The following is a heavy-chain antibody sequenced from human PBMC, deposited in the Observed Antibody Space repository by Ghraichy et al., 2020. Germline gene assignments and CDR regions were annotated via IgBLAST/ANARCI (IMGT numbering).Heavy chain of an antibody. CDR2: IYYSGST. CDR3: ARGGVDIVVVPAAEGHWFDP. J-gene: IGHJ5*02. D-gene: IGHD2-2*03. Sequence: LTCTVSGGSISSGDYYWSWIRQPPGKGLEWIGYIYYSGSTYYNPSLKSRVTISVDTSKNQFSLKLSSVTAADTAVYYCARGGVDIVVVPAAEGHWFDPWGQGTLVTVSS. V-gene: IGHV4-30-4*01. CDR1: GGSISSGDYY.